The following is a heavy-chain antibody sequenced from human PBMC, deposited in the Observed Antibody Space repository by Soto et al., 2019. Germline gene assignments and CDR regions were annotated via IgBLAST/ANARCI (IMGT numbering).Heavy chain of an antibody. J-gene: IGHJ4*02. Sequence: SETLSLTCTVSGGSISSSSYYWGWIRQPPGKGLEWIGSIYYSGSTYYNPSLKSRVTISVDTSKNQFSLKLSSVTAADTAVYYCARRRVTFGGVIAEESFDYWGQGTLVTVSS. CDR2: IYYSGST. D-gene: IGHD3-16*02. CDR1: GGSISSSSYY. V-gene: IGHV4-39*01. CDR3: ARRRVTFGGVIAEESFDY.